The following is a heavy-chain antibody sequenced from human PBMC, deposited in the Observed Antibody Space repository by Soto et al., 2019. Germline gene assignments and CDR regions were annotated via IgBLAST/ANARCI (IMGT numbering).Heavy chain of an antibody. CDR3: ARDPLYYYDSSGFFPSDAFDI. Sequence: ASVKVSCKASGYTFTSYGISWVRQAPGQGLEWMGWISAYNGNTNYAQKLQGRVTMTTATSTSTAYMELRSLRSDDTAVYYCARDPLYYYDSSGFFPSDAFDIWGQGTMVTVSS. CDR2: ISAYNGNT. J-gene: IGHJ3*02. V-gene: IGHV1-18*01. CDR1: GYTFTSYG. D-gene: IGHD3-22*01.